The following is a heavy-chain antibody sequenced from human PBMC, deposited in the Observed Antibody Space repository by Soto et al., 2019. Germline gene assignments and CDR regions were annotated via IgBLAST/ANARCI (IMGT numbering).Heavy chain of an antibody. Sequence: QVQLVQSGAEVKKPGASVKVSCKASGYIFTNYGISWVRQAPGQGLEWMGWISAYDGNTNYAQNLQGRVTMTTDTPTSTAYMELRGLRSDDTAFYYCARDDRTLAEYFQYWGQGTLVTVSS. CDR2: ISAYDGNT. CDR1: GYIFTNYG. V-gene: IGHV1-18*01. J-gene: IGHJ1*01. CDR3: ARDDRTLAEYFQY.